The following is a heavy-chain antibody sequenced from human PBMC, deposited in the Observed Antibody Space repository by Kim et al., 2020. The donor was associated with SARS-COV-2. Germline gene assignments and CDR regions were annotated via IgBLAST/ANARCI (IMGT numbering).Heavy chain of an antibody. J-gene: IGHJ6*02. Sequence: GGSLRLSCAASGFTFDDYAMHWVRQAPGKGLEWVSLISWDGGSTYYADSVKGRFTISRDNSKNSLYLQMNSLRAEDTALYYCARKTRNEWELTGHMDVWGQGTTVTVSS. D-gene: IGHD1-26*01. V-gene: IGHV3-43D*03. CDR3: ARKTRNEWELTGHMDV. CDR2: ISWDGGST. CDR1: GFTFDDYA.